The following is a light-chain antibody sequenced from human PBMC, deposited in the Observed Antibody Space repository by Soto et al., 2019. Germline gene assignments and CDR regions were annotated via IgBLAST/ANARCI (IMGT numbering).Light chain of an antibody. V-gene: IGLV2-14*03. J-gene: IGLJ3*02. Sequence: QSALTQPASMSGSPGQSITISCTGTSGDVGFYDFVSWYQQHPGKVPRLIIYGVTKRHSGVSHRFSGSKSGNTASLTISGLQVEDEADYSCASYTGSSTYLFGGGTKLTVL. CDR2: GVT. CDR3: ASYTGSSTYL. CDR1: SGDVGFYDF.